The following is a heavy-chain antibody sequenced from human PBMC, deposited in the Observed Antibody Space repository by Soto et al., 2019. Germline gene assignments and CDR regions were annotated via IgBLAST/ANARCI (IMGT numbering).Heavy chain of an antibody. D-gene: IGHD1-26*01. CDR3: AKGGVGSTSNAFDI. Sequence: GGSLRLSCAASGFTFRSYGMHWVRQAPGKGLEWVAVISYDGSNKYYADSVKGRFTISRDNSKSTLYLQMNSLRAEDTAVYYCAKGGVGSTSNAFDIWGQGTMVTVSS. J-gene: IGHJ3*02. CDR2: ISYDGSNK. CDR1: GFTFRSYG. V-gene: IGHV3-30*18.